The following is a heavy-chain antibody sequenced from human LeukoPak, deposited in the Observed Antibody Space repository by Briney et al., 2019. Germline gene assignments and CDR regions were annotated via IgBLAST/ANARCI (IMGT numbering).Heavy chain of an antibody. Sequence: SETLSLTCTVSGASISSSGYYWGWIRQPPGKGLEWIGSIYYSGSTYYNPSLKSRVTISVDTSKNQFSLKPSSVTAADTAVYYCARHDFGDYYWGQGTLVTVSS. CDR1: GASISSSGYY. D-gene: IGHD4-17*01. J-gene: IGHJ4*02. V-gene: IGHV4-39*01. CDR2: IYYSGST. CDR3: ARHDFGDYY.